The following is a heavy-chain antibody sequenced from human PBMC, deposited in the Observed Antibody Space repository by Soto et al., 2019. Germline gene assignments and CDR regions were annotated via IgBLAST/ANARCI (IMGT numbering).Heavy chain of an antibody. D-gene: IGHD3-3*01. J-gene: IGHJ6*02. CDR3: AKGAHYDFWSGYLNGLDYYYGMDV. CDR2: ISGSGGST. V-gene: IGHV3-23*01. Sequence: PGGSLRLSCAASGFTFSSYAMSWVRQAPGKGLEWVSAISGSGGSTYYADSVKGRFTISRDNSKNTLYLQMNSLRAEDTAVYYCAKGAHYDFWSGYLNGLDYYYGMDVWGQGTTVTVSS. CDR1: GFTFSSYA.